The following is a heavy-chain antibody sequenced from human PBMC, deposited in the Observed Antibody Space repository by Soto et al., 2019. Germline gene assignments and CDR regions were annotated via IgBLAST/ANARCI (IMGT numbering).Heavy chain of an antibody. CDR2: ISSSSSTI. D-gene: IGHD6-6*01. V-gene: IGHV3-48*02. CDR3: ARPEYSSSSYGMDV. J-gene: IGHJ6*02. CDR1: GFTFSSYS. Sequence: PGGSLRLSCAASGFTFSSYSMNRVRQAPGKGLEWVSYISSSSSTIYYADSVKGRFTISRDNAKNSLYLQMNSLRDEDTAVYYCARPEYSSSSYGMDVWGQRTTVTVSS.